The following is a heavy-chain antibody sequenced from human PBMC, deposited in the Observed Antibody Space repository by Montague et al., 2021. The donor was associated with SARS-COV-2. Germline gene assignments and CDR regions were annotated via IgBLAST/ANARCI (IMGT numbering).Heavy chain of an antibody. Sequence: SLRLSCATSGFTFRNYAMTWVRQAPGKGLEWVSTISGNGDPDTTYYADSVKGRFTISRDISKNTLYLQMNSLRAEDTAVYYCAKLSGGSYLHYFEYWGQGTRVTVSS. D-gene: IGHD1-26*01. CDR3: AKLSGGSYLHYFEY. CDR1: GFTFRNYA. J-gene: IGHJ4*02. CDR2: ISGNGDPDTT. V-gene: IGHV3-23*01.